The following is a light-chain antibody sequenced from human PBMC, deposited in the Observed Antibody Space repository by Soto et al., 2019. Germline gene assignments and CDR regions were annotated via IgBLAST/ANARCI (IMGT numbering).Light chain of an antibody. V-gene: IGLV2-14*01. CDR2: DVS. J-gene: IGLJ2*01. Sequence: QSVLTQPASVSGYPGQSITISCTGTGSDVGGYNYVSWYQQHPGKAPKLMIYDVSNRPSGVSNRFSGSKSGNTASLTISGLQAEDEADYYCSSYTSSSTTVFGGGTKVTVL. CDR1: GSDVGGYNY. CDR3: SSYTSSSTTV.